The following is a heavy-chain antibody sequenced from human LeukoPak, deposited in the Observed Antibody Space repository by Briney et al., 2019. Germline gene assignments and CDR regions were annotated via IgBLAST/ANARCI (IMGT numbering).Heavy chain of an antibody. Sequence: PSETLSLTCAVYGGSFSGYYWSWIRQPPGKGLEWIGEINHSGSTNYNPSLESRVTISVDTSKNQFSLKLSSVTAADTAVYYCARVHSSPIYYMDVWGKGTTVTVSS. CDR2: INHSGST. CDR1: GGSFSGYY. J-gene: IGHJ6*03. CDR3: ARVHSSPIYYMDV. V-gene: IGHV4-34*01. D-gene: IGHD6-13*01.